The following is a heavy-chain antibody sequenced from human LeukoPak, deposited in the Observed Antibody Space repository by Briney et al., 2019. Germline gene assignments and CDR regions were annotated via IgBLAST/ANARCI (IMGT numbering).Heavy chain of an antibody. CDR2: INSDGSSI. CDR1: GFTFSSYW. J-gene: IGHJ4*02. CDR3: AKDFRRGGPFDY. Sequence: PGGSLRLSCAASGFTFSSYWMHWVRQAPGKGLVWVSRINSDGSSIMYADSVKGRFTISRDNARNTLYLQMNSLRAEDTAVYYCAKDFRRGGPFDYWGQGTLVTVSS. D-gene: IGHD3-16*01. V-gene: IGHV3-74*03.